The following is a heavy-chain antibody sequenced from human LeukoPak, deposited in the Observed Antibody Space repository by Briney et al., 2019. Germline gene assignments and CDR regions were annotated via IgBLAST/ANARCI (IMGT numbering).Heavy chain of an antibody. CDR2: FHTSGGT. Sequence: SQTLSLTCTVSGASISSGSYFWSWVRQPAGKALEWIGRFHTSGGTNYNPSLESRVTISVDTSKNQFSLKLTSVTAADTAVYYCASTVFGVTYNWFDPWGQGTLVTVSS. D-gene: IGHD3-3*01. J-gene: IGHJ5*02. V-gene: IGHV4-61*02. CDR1: GASISSGSYF. CDR3: ASTVFGVTYNWFDP.